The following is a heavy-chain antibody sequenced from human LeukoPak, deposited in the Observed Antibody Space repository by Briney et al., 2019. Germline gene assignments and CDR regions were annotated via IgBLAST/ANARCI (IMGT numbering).Heavy chain of an antibody. D-gene: IGHD3-10*01. J-gene: IGHJ4*02. Sequence: GGSLRLSCAASGFTFSRNSTNWVRQAPGKGLEWVSSISSSSIYIYYADSVKGRFTISRDNSKNTLYLQMNSLRAEDTAVYYCAKDQPPFGSGSYQDYWGQGTLVTVSS. V-gene: IGHV3-21*01. CDR2: ISSSSIYI. CDR1: GFTFSRNS. CDR3: AKDQPPFGSGSYQDY.